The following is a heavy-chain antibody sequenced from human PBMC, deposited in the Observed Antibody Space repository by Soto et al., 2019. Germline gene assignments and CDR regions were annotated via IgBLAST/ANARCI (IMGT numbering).Heavy chain of an antibody. CDR2: IIPIFGTA. CDR3: ARDGYRGTMVRGVRFDY. Sequence: QVQLVQSGAEVKKPGSSVKVSCKASGGTFSSYAISWVRQAPGQGLEWIGGIIPIFGTANYAQKFQGRVTITAEESTSKAYMELSRLRSEDTAVYYCARDGYRGTMVRGVRFDYWGQGTLVTVSS. J-gene: IGHJ4*02. V-gene: IGHV1-69*01. D-gene: IGHD3-10*01. CDR1: GGTFSSYA.